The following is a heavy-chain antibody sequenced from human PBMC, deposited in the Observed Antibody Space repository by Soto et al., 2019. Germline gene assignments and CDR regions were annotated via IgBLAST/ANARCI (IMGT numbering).Heavy chain of an antibody. CDR1: GFTFSSYS. J-gene: IGHJ6*03. V-gene: IGHV3-48*01. CDR3: ARGPYYYYYMDV. Sequence: LRLSCAASGFTFSSYSMNWVRQAPGKGLEWVSYISSSSSTIYYADSVKGRFTISRDNAKNSLCLQMNSLRAEDTAVYYCARGPYYYYYMDVWGKGTTVTVSS. CDR2: ISSSSSTI.